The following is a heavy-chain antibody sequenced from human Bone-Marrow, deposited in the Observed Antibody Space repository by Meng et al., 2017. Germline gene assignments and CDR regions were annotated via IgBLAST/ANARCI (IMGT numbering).Heavy chain of an antibody. CDR2: IIPIFGTA. Sequence: SVKVSCKASGGTFSSYAISWVRQAPGQGLEWMGGIIPIFGTANYAQKFQGRVTITADKSTSTAYMELNSLRAEDTAVYYCAICGNWYYFDYWGQGMLVTVSS. J-gene: IGHJ4*02. CDR3: AICGNWYYFDY. CDR1: GGTFSSYA. V-gene: IGHV1-69*06. D-gene: IGHD4-23*01.